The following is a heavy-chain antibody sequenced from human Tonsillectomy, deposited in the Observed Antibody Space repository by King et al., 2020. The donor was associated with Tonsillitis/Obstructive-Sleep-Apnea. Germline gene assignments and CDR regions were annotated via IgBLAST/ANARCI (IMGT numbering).Heavy chain of an antibody. Sequence: QLVQSGAEVKKTGSSVKVSCKASGYTFTYRYLHWVRQSPGQALEWMGWITPFNGNTNYAQKFQDRVTITRERSMSTAYMELSSLRSEDTAMYYCASGAQGSGSYYVDYWGQGTLVTVSS. J-gene: IGHJ4*02. D-gene: IGHD1-26*01. CDR1: GYTFTYRY. CDR2: ITPFNGNT. V-gene: IGHV1-45*02. CDR3: ASGAQGSGSYYVDY.